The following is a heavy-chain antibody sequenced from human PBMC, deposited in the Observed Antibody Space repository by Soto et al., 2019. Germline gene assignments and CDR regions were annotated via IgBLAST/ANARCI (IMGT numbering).Heavy chain of an antibody. CDR3: ARATDSSSWYLY. CDR2: IYYSGST. J-gene: IGHJ4*02. V-gene: IGHV4-59*08. CDR1: GGSISSYY. D-gene: IGHD6-13*01. Sequence: SETLSLTCTVSGGSISSYYWSWIRQPPGKGLEWIGYIYYSGSTNYNPSLKSRVTISVDTSKNQFSLKLSSVTAADTAVYYCARATDSSSWYLYWGQGTLVTVSS.